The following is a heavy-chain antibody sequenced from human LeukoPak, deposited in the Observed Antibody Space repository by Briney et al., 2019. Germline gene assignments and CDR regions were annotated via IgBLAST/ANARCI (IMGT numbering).Heavy chain of an antibody. V-gene: IGHV3-23*01. CDR1: GFTFSTYA. CDR3: ARSAVGASCCTAVDY. Sequence: AGSLRLSCAASGFTFSTYAMTWVRQAPGKGLEWVSGISTSGDRTYYADSVKGRFTIPTDNSKNTLYLQMNSLRAEDTAEYYCARSAVGASCCTAVDYWGQGTLVTVSS. D-gene: IGHD1-26*01. J-gene: IGHJ4*02. CDR2: ISTSGDRT.